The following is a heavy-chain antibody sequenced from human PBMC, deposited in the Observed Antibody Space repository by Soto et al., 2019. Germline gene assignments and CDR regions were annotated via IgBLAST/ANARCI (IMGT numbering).Heavy chain of an antibody. D-gene: IGHD1-26*01. J-gene: IGHJ5*02. Sequence: QVQLQQWGAGLLKPSETLSLTCAVYGGSFSGYFWSWIRQPPGKGLEWIGEINHSGSTNYNPSLKSRVTISVDTYKNQFSLKLSSVTAADTAVYYCARGMNSGSYSWFDPWGQGNLVTVSS. CDR3: ARGMNSGSYSWFDP. CDR1: GGSFSGYF. CDR2: INHSGST. V-gene: IGHV4-34*01.